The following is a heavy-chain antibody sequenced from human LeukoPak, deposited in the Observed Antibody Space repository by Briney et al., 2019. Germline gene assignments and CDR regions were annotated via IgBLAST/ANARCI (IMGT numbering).Heavy chain of an antibody. D-gene: IGHD3-10*01. V-gene: IGHV1-2*02. Sequence: ASVKVSCKASGYTFTGYYMHWVRQAPGQGLEWMGWINPNSGGTNYAQKFQGRVTMTRDTSISTAHMELSRLRSDDTAVYYCARSNLAGYYYGSGSYLDYWGQGTLVTVSS. CDR2: INPNSGGT. CDR1: GYTFTGYY. CDR3: ARSNLAGYYYGSGSYLDY. J-gene: IGHJ4*02.